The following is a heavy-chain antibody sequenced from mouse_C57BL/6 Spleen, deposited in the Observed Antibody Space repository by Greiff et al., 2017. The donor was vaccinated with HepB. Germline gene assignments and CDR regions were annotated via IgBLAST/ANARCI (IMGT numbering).Heavy chain of an antibody. V-gene: IGHV3-8*01. J-gene: IGHJ2*01. Sequence: EVKLMESGPGLAKPSQTLSLTCSVTGYSITSDYWNWIRKFPGNKLEYMGYISYSGSTYYNPSLKSRISITRDTSKNQYYLQLNSVTTEDTATYYCARYVHYYGSSYIYFDDWGQGTTLTVSS. CDR2: ISYSGST. CDR3: ARYVHYYGSSYIYFDD. CDR1: GYSITSDY. D-gene: IGHD1-1*01.